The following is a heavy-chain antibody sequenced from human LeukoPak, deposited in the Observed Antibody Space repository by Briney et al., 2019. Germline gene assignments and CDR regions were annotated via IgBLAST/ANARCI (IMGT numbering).Heavy chain of an antibody. CDR3: ARGPLVRLPSSFDP. V-gene: IGHV1-8*01. D-gene: IGHD3-16*02. CDR1: GYTFTSYD. CDR2: MNPNSGNT. J-gene: IGHJ5*02. Sequence: GASVKVSCKASGYTFTSYDINWVRQATGQGLEWMGWMNPNSGNTGSAQRFQGRITMTRDTSISTAYMELSSLRSEDTAVYYCARGPLVRLPSSFDPWGQGTLVTASS.